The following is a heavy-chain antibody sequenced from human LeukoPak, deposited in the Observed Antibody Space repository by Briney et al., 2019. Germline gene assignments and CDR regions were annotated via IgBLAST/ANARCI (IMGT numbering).Heavy chain of an antibody. V-gene: IGHV1-69*13. CDR3: ARVPTTIFGVVWGVGFDY. J-gene: IGHJ4*02. CDR2: IIPIFGTA. D-gene: IGHD3-3*01. CDR1: GGTFSSYA. Sequence: SVKVSCKASGGTFSSYAISWVRQAPGQGLEWMGGIIPIFGTANYAQKFQGRVTITADESTSTAYMELSSLRSEDTAVYYCARVPTTIFGVVWGVGFDYWGQGTLVTVSS.